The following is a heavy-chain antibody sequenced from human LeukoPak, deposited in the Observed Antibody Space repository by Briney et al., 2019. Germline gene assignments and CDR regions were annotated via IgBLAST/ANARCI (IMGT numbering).Heavy chain of an antibody. V-gene: IGHV4-4*07. CDR1: GGSISSYY. J-gene: IGHJ6*02. CDR3: ARDGFWVAGADARGYYYYGMDV. CDR2: IYTSGST. Sequence: SEALSLTCTVSGGSISSYYWSWIRQPAGKGLEWIGRIYTSGSTNYNPSLKSRVTMSVDTSKNQFSLKLSSVTAADTAVYYRARDGFWVAGADARGYYYYGMDVWGQGTTVTVSS. D-gene: IGHD6-19*01.